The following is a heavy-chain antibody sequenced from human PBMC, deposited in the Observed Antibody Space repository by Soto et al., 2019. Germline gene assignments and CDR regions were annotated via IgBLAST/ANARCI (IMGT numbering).Heavy chain of an antibody. CDR2: ITGSGAGT. CDR1: GFTFSSYG. J-gene: IGHJ4*02. V-gene: IGHV3-23*01. D-gene: IGHD6-19*01. Sequence: PGGSLRLSCAASGFTFSSYGMTWVRQAPGKGLEYVSSITGSGAGTFYADSVKGRFTISRDNSKNTLYLQMSSLRAEDTAVYYCVKDRAVTGKAFDYWGQGTLVTVSS. CDR3: VKDRAVTGKAFDY.